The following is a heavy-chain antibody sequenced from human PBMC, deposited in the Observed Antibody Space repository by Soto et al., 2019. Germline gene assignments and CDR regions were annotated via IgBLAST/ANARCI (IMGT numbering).Heavy chain of an antibody. V-gene: IGHV3-33*01. CDR3: ARGGGYCTNGVCPNDAFDI. J-gene: IGHJ3*02. CDR2: IWYDGSNK. D-gene: IGHD2-8*01. Sequence: QVQLVESGGGVVQPGRSLRLSCAASGFTFSSYGMHWVRQAPGKGLEWVAVIWYDGSNKYYADSVKGRFTISRDNSKNTLYLQMNSLRAEDTAVYYCARGGGYCTNGVCPNDAFDIWGQGTMVTVSS. CDR1: GFTFSSYG.